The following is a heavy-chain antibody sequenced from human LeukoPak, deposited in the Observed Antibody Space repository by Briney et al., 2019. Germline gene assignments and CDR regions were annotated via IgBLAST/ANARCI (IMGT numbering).Heavy chain of an antibody. CDR2: IFYTGNS. Sequence: KPSETLSLTCTVSGGSISSRNYYWGWIRQPPGRGLEWIGSIFYTGNSYYNPSLKGRVTMSVDTSKDQFSLKLTSVTAADTAVYYCARLTNIGALGESPASYWGQGTLVTVSS. D-gene: IGHD3-16*01. CDR3: ARLTNIGALGESPASY. V-gene: IGHV4-39*01. CDR1: GGSISSRNYY. J-gene: IGHJ4*02.